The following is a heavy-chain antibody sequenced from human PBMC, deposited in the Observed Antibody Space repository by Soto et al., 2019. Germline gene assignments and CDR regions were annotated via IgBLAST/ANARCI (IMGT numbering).Heavy chain of an antibody. D-gene: IGHD3-10*01. V-gene: IGHV1-69*01. Sequence: QVQLVQSGAEVKKPGSSVKVSCTASGVIFSTYAISWLRQAPGQGLEWMGGIIPIFGTPNYAQRFQGRVTITADESTSTAYMELSRLRSEDTAVYYCARDRDDYGSGNYYNRIGFWGQGTLVTVSS. CDR2: IIPIFGTP. J-gene: IGHJ4*02. CDR3: ARDRDDYGSGNYYNRIGF. CDR1: GVIFSTYA.